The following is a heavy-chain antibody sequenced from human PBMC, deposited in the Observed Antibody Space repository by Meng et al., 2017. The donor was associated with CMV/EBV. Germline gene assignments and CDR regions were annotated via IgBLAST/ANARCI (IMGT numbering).Heavy chain of an antibody. D-gene: IGHD6-6*01. V-gene: IGHV3-23*01. Sequence: GESLKISCAASGFTFSSYAMSWVRQAPGKGLEWVSAISGSGGSTYYADSVKGRFTISRDNSKNMLYPQMNSLRAEDTAVYYCAKDPSFEYSSSFDYWGQGTLVTVSS. CDR3: AKDPSFEYSSSFDY. CDR1: GFTFSSYA. J-gene: IGHJ4*02. CDR2: ISGSGGST.